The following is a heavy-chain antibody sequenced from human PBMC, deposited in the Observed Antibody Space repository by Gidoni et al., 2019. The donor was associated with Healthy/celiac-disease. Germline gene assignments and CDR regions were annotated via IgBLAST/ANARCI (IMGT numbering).Heavy chain of an antibody. V-gene: IGHV4-39*01. CDR2: IYYSGST. J-gene: IGHJ5*02. D-gene: IGHD6-19*01. CDR1: GGSISSSSYY. CDR3: ARLWPEQWLDYNWFDP. Sequence: QLQLQESGPGLVKPSETLSLTCTVSGGSISSSSYYWGWIRQPPGKGLEWIGSIYYSGSTYYNPSLKSRVTISVDTSKNQFSLKLSSVTAADTAVYYCARLWPEQWLDYNWFDPWGQGTLVTVSS.